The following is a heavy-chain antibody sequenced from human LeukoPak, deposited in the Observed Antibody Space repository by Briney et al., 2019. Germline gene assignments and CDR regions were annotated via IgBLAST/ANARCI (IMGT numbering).Heavy chain of an antibody. CDR2: IYYSGST. CDR1: GGSFSSYY. CDR3: ARDGGSDTAMVFDY. D-gene: IGHD5-18*01. Sequence: SETLSLTCAVSGGSFSSYYWSWIRQHPGKGLEWIGYIYYSGSTYYNPSLKSRVTISVDTSKNQFSLKLSSVTAADTAVYYCARDGGSDTAMVFDYWGQGTLVTVSS. V-gene: IGHV4-31*11. J-gene: IGHJ4*02.